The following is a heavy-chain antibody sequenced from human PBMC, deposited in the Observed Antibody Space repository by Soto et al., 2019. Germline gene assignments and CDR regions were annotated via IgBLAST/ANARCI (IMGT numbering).Heavy chain of an antibody. CDR2: IIPIFGTA. D-gene: IGHD3-22*01. V-gene: IGHV1-69*01. CDR1: GGTFSSYA. Sequence: QVQLVQSGAEVKKPGSSVKVSCKASGGTFSSYAISWVRQAPGQGLEWMGGIIPIFGTANYAQKFQGRVTITADESTSTAYMELSSLRSEDTAVYYCARHPRTYYYDSSGYYDYWGQGTLVTVSS. CDR3: ARHPRTYYYDSSGYYDY. J-gene: IGHJ4*02.